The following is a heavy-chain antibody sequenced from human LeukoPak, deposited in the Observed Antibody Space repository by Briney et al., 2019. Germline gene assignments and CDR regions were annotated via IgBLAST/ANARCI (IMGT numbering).Heavy chain of an antibody. J-gene: IGHJ5*02. CDR3: ASALTTPTTGFGP. CDR2: INTGNGNT. V-gene: IGHV1-3*04. CDR1: GDTFTSYA. Sequence: ASVTVSCTASGDTFTSYAMHWGRHAPRQRLEWMGWINTGNGNTKYSKKFQSRVTITRDTSASTAYMALSSLRSGHRAVYYCASALTTPTTGFGPSGQGTLVTVSA. D-gene: IGHD4-11*01.